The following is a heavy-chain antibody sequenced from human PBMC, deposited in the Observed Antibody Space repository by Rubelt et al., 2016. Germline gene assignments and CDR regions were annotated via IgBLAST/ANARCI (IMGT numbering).Heavy chain of an antibody. D-gene: IGHD3-10*01. CDR2: ISAYNGNT. J-gene: IGHJ5*02. Sequence: QVQLVQSGAEVKKPGASVKVSCKASGYTFTSYGIRWVRQAPGRGLEWMGWISAYNGNTNYAQKLQGRDTMTTDAATSTAYMELRSRGSDDTAVYYCAGVRFGDSWFDPWGQGTLVTVSS. V-gene: IGHV1-18*01. CDR1: GYTFTSYG. CDR3: AGVRFGDSWFDP.